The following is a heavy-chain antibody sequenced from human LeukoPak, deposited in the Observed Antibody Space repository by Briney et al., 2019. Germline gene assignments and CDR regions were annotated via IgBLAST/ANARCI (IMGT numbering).Heavy chain of an antibody. Sequence: ASVKVSCKASGGTFSSYAFSWVRQAPGQALEWMGGIIPIFGTANYAQKFQGRVTTTADKSTSTAYMELSSLRSEDTAVYYCAILGYCSGGSCYSADYWGQGTLVTVSS. CDR2: IIPIFGTA. CDR1: GGTFSSYA. J-gene: IGHJ4*02. CDR3: AILGYCSGGSCYSADY. D-gene: IGHD2-15*01. V-gene: IGHV1-69*06.